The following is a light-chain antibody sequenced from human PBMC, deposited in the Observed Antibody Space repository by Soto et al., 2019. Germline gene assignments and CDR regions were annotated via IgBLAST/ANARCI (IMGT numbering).Light chain of an antibody. Sequence: NFMLTQPHSVSESPGKTVTISCTRTSGSIASNYVQWYQQRPGSGPTTVIYEDNQRPSGSGVPDRFSGSIDSSSNSASLTISGLKTEDEADYYCQSYDSSLVVFGGGTKVTVL. V-gene: IGLV6-57*03. J-gene: IGLJ2*01. CDR3: QSYDSSLVV. CDR2: EDN. CDR1: SGSIASNY.